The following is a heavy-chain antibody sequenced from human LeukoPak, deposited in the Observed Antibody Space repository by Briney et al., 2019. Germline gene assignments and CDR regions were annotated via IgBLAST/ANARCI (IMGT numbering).Heavy chain of an antibody. J-gene: IGHJ4*02. CDR2: IYYSGST. D-gene: IGHD4-17*01. CDR1: GGSISSYY. V-gene: IGHV4-59*01. CDR3: ARGSPYGDYVDY. Sequence: PSETLSLTCTVSGGSISSYYWSWIRQPPGKGLEWIGYIYYSGSTNYNPSPQSRVTISVDTSKNQFSLKLSSVTAADTAVYYCARGSPYGDYVDYWGQGTLVTVSS.